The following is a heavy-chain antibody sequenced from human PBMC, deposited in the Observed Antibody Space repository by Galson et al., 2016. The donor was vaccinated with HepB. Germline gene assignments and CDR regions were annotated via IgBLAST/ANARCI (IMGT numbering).Heavy chain of an antibody. CDR3: ARDLAVVAVPAMDVFDL. D-gene: IGHD2-21*02. CDR1: GYSFTNFY. Sequence: SVKVSCKAFGYSFTNFYMHWVRQAPGQGLEWMGMMDPSGRSTNYAQNFQGRVTWTRDTSTSTDYMELSSLTSEDTAIYYRARDLAVVAVPAMDVFDLWGQGTLVTVSS. CDR2: MDPSGRST. J-gene: IGHJ3*01. V-gene: IGHV1-46*01.